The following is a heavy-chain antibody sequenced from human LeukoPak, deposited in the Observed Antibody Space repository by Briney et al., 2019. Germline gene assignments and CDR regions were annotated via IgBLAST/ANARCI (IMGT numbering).Heavy chain of an antibody. J-gene: IGHJ5*02. CDR2: ISTYKGNT. D-gene: IGHD3-22*01. CDR1: GYTFTSYS. V-gene: IGHV1-18*01. Sequence: GASVKVSCRASGYTFTSYSITWVRQAPGQGLEWMGLISTYKGNTDCAQNLQGRLTMTTDTSTSTAYMELRGLTSDDTAVYYCATTRRGYYDSSGYNDHWGQGTLVTVAS. CDR3: ATTRRGYYDSSGYNDH.